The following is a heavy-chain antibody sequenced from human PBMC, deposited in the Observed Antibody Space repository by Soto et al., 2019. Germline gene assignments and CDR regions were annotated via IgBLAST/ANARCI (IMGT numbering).Heavy chain of an antibody. CDR3: VWY. V-gene: IGHV4-30-2*01. J-gene: IGHJ2*01. CDR1: GGSIGSGGYS. Sequence: SETLSLTCAVPGGSIGSGGYSWSWIRQPPGKGLEWIGYIYHSGSTYYNPSLRSRVTMSLDKSKNQLSLILYSVTAADTGVYYCVWY. CDR2: IYHSGST.